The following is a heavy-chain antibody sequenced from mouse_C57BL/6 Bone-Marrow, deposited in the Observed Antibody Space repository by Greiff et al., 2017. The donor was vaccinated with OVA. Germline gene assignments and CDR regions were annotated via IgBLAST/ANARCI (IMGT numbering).Heavy chain of an antibody. CDR3: ARVTTVVATYWYFDV. Sequence: EVKVEESGGGLVKPGGSLKLSCAASGFTFSSYAMSWVRQTPEKRLEWVATLSDGGSYTYYPDNVKGRFTISRDNAKNNLYLQMSHLKSEDTAMYYCARVTTVVATYWYFDVWGTGTTVTVSS. V-gene: IGHV5-4*03. CDR2: LSDGGSYT. CDR1: GFTFSSYA. D-gene: IGHD1-1*01. J-gene: IGHJ1*03.